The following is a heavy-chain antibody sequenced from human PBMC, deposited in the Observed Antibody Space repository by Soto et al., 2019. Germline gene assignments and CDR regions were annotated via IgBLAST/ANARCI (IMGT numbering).Heavy chain of an antibody. CDR1: GGSINSGGYY. J-gene: IGHJ6*01. Sequence: QVQLQESGPGLLKPSQTLSLTCTVSGGSINSGGYYWNWIRQHPGKGLEWIGFIYYSGTTYYNPSLKSRVTMSLDTSKSQFSLKLSSVAAADTAVYYCARAGLGIEVAGLFYNYGMDVW. V-gene: IGHV4-31*03. CDR3: ARAGLGIEVAGLFYNYGMDV. D-gene: IGHD6-19*01. CDR2: IYYSGTT.